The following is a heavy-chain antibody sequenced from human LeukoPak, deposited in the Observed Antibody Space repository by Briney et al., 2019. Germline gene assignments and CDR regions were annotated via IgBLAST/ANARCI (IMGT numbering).Heavy chain of an antibody. D-gene: IGHD1-1*01. Sequence: SETLSLTCSVSGASIRRSDFYWGWSRQPPGKGLEWIGNVYYNGNTYYNSSLRSRVTISVDTSNNQVSLNLRSVTAADTGIYYCARAVQLWFPDGAFDIWGQGTMVTVSS. CDR3: ARAVQLWFPDGAFDI. V-gene: IGHV4-39*01. CDR2: VYYNGNT. CDR1: GASIRRSDFY. J-gene: IGHJ3*02.